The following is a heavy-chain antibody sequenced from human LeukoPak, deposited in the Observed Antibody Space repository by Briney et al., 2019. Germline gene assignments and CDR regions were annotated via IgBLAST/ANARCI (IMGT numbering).Heavy chain of an antibody. CDR3: ARDWGGYCSSTSCYSHMDV. D-gene: IGHD2-2*01. CDR2: IISTSAYI. CDR1: GFTSGSYS. Sequence: GGSLRLSCAASGFTSGSYSMNWVRQAPGKGLEWVSSIISTSAYISYADAVKGRFTISRDNAKNSLYLQMNSLRAEDTAVYYCARDWGGYCSSTSCYSHMDVWGKGTTVTISS. V-gene: IGHV3-21*01. J-gene: IGHJ6*03.